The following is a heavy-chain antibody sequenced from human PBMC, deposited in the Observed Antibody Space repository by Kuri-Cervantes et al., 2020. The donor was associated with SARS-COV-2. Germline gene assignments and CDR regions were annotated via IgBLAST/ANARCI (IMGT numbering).Heavy chain of an antibody. Sequence: GESLKISCEVSGFLFSASAIHWVRQGSGKGLEWVGRVRGKANNYATAYAASVKGRFTISRDDSKNTLYLQMNSLKTEDTAVYYCTTDRGPLAPLSNWGQGTLVTVSS. CDR3: TTDRGPLAPLSN. CDR2: VRGKANNYAT. V-gene: IGHV3-73*01. CDR1: GFLFSASA. J-gene: IGHJ4*02. D-gene: IGHD3-3*02.